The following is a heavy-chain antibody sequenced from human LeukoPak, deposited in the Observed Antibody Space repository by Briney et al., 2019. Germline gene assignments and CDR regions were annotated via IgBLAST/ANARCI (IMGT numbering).Heavy chain of an antibody. V-gene: IGHV3-30*18. J-gene: IGHJ4*02. CDR2: ISYDGSNK. CDR1: GFTFSSYG. D-gene: IGHD1-26*01. CDR3: SKEGSDDYYFDF. Sequence: PGGSLRLSCAASGFTFSSYGMHWVRQAPGKGLEWVAVISYDGSNKYYADSVRGRFTISRDQSKNTVYLQMNSLRAEDTAVYYCSKEGSDDYYFDFWGQGTLVTVSS.